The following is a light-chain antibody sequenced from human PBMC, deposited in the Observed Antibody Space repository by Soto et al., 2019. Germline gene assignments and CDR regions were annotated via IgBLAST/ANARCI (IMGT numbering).Light chain of an antibody. J-gene: IGKJ3*01. CDR2: AAS. CDR3: QKYNSAPLT. Sequence: DIQMTQSPSSLSASVGDRVTITCRASQGISKYLAWYQQKPGKVPKLLIYAASTLQSGVPSRFSGSGSGTDFTLAISSLQPEDVATYYCQKYNSAPLTFGPGTKVDNK. CDR1: QGISKY. V-gene: IGKV1-27*01.